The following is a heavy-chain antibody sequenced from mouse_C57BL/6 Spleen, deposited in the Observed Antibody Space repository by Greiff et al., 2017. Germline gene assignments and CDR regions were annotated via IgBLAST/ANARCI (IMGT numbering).Heavy chain of an antibody. D-gene: IGHD1-1*01. CDR1: GYTFTDYY. CDR2: INPYNGGT. J-gene: IGHJ1*03. V-gene: IGHV1-19*01. CDR3: AREVVVQENWYLDV. Sequence: VQLQQSGPVLVKPGASVKMSCKASGYTFTDYYMNWVKQSHGKSLEWIGVINPYNGGTSYNQKFKGKATLTVDKSSSTAYMELNSLTSEDSAVYYCAREVVVQENWYLDVWGTGTTVTVSS.